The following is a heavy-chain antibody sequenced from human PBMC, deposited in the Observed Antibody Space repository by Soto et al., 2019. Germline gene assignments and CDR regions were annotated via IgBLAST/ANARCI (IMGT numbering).Heavy chain of an antibody. CDR3: ARRDGYNLGYFDY. J-gene: IGHJ4*02. CDR2: IWYDGSNK. CDR1: GFTFSSYG. D-gene: IGHD5-12*01. Sequence: VQLVESGGGVVQPGRSLRLSCAASGFTFSSYGMHWVRQAPGKGLEWVAVIWYDGSNKYYADSVKGRFTISRDNSKNTLYLQMNSLRAEDTAVYYCARRDGYNLGYFDYWGQGTLVTVSS. V-gene: IGHV3-33*01.